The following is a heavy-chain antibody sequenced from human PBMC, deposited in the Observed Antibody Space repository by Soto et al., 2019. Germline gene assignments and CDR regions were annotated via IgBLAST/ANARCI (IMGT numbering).Heavy chain of an antibody. Sequence: QVHLQESGPGLVKPSGTLALTCAVSGGSISSDKWWTWVRQPPGKGLEWIGEISHRGSTNYSPSFKTRLGLSVDTPKTQFSLRLTSVTAADPAVYYCAAIPLTSGVVSGRFDPWGQGIMVTVSS. J-gene: IGHJ5*02. V-gene: IGHV4-4*02. CDR2: ISHRGST. CDR1: GGSISSDKW. D-gene: IGHD3-3*01. CDR3: AAIPLTSGVVSGRFDP.